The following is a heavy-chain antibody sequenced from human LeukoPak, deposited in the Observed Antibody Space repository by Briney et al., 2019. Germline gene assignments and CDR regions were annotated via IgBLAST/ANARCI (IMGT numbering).Heavy chain of an antibody. CDR1: GASISSGAYY. CDR3: ALVEKIRGAIDY. CDR2: ISYSGST. Sequence: SQTLSLTCTVSGASISSGAYYWSWIRQHPGKGLEWIGYISYSGSTFYNPSLKSRLIILVDTSKNQFSLKLSSVTAADTAVYYCALVEKIRGAIDYWGQGTLVTVSS. D-gene: IGHD3-10*01. J-gene: IGHJ4*02. V-gene: IGHV4-31*03.